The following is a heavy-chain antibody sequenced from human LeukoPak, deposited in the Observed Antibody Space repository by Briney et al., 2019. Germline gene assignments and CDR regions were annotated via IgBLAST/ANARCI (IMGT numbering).Heavy chain of an antibody. V-gene: IGHV3-7*01. CDR3: TRGDPDY. Sequence: QSGGSLRLSCAASGFTFSDYWMQWVRQAPGKGLEWVANINYHGSDKFLVDSVKGRFTISRDNAKNSLFLQMNSLRDEDTAVYYCTRGDPDYWGQGTLVTVSS. CDR2: INYHGSDK. CDR1: GFTFSDYW. J-gene: IGHJ4*02. D-gene: IGHD2-21*02.